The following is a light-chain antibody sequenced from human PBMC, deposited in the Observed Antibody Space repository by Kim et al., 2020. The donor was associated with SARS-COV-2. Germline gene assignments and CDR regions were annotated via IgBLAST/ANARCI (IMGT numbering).Light chain of an antibody. Sequence: ASVGDRVTITCRASQGISNYLVWYQQKPGQVPKLLIYAASTLQSGVPSRFSGSGSGTDFTLTINSLQPEDVATYYCQKCNSAPWTFGPGTKVDIK. J-gene: IGKJ1*01. CDR1: QGISNY. CDR3: QKCNSAPWT. CDR2: AAS. V-gene: IGKV1-27*01.